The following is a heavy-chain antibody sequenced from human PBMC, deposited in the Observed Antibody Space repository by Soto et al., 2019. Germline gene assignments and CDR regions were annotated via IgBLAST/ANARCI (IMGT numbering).Heavy chain of an antibody. J-gene: IGHJ5*02. CDR2: ISAYNGNT. Sequence: GASVKVSCKASGYTFTSYGISWVRQAPGQGLEWMGWISAYNGNTNYAQKLQCRVTMTTDTSTSTAYMELRSLRSDDTAVYYCARDIQMGATSWFDPWGQGTLVTVSS. V-gene: IGHV1-18*01. CDR3: ARDIQMGATSWFDP. D-gene: IGHD1-26*01. CDR1: GYTFTSYG.